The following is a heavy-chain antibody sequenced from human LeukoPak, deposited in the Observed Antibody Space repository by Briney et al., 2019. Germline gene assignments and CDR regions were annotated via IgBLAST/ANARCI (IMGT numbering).Heavy chain of an antibody. D-gene: IGHD3-22*01. CDR2: INPYSGGT. CDR3: ARDRIPNYYDSSGYSY. Sequence: ASVKVSCKASGYTFTDYYIHWLRQVPGQGLDWMGWINPYSGGTNFAQKFQGRVTMTRDTSISTVYMELIRLTSDDTAVYYCARDRIPNYYDSSGYSYWGQGTLVTVSS. V-gene: IGHV1-2*02. J-gene: IGHJ4*02. CDR1: GYTFTDYY.